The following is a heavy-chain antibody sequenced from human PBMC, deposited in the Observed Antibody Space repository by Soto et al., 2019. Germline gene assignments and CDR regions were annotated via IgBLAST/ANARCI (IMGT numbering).Heavy chain of an antibody. V-gene: IGHV3-48*01. CDR1: GFTFTSYN. Sequence: GGSLRLSCAASGFTFTSYNMNWVHQAPGKGLEWVSYISDSSSIIKYADSVKGRFTISRDNAKNALYLQMNSLRAEDTAVYYCARDRGSSRRHLLAYWGQGTLVTVSS. CDR2: ISDSSSII. J-gene: IGHJ4*02. CDR3: ARDRGSSRRHLLAY. D-gene: IGHD2-15*01.